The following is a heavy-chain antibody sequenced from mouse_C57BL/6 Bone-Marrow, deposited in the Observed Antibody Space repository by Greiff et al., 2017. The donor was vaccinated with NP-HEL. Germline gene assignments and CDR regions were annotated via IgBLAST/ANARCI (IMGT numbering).Heavy chain of an antibody. J-gene: IGHJ4*01. CDR1: GYTFTSYW. V-gene: IGHV1-64*01. D-gene: IGHD2-3*01. CDR2: IHPNSGST. Sequence: VQLQQPGAELVKPGASVKLSCKASGYTFTSYWMHWVKQRPGQGLEWIGMIHPNSGSTNYNEKFKSKATLTVDKSSSTAYMQLSSLTSEDSAVYYCARGWLLPYYYAIDYWGQGTSVTVSS. CDR3: ARGWLLPYYYAIDY.